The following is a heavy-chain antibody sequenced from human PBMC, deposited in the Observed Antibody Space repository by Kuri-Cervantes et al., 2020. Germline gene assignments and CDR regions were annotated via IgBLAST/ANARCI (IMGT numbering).Heavy chain of an antibody. CDR2: IWYDGSNK. J-gene: IGHJ4*02. D-gene: IGHD5-12*01. V-gene: IGHV3-30*06. CDR3: ARDRKFGAYDTLDY. Sequence: GGSLRLSCAASGFTFSSYGMHWVRQGPGKGLEWVAVIWYDGSNKYHADSVKGRFTISRDNSKNTLYLQMNSLTTEDTAMYYCARDRKFGAYDTLDYWGQGTLVTVSS. CDR1: GFTFSSYG.